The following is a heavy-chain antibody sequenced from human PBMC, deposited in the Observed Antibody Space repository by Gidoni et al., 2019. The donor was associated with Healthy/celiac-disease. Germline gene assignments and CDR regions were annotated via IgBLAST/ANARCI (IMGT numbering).Heavy chain of an antibody. CDR3: AKADYYYYYMDV. CDR1: GFTFDDYA. Sequence: EVQLVESGGGLVTPGRSLRLSCAASGFTFDDYAMHWVRQAPGKGLEWVSGISWKSGSIGYADSVKGRFTISRDNAKNSLYLQMNSLRAEDTALYYCAKADYYYYYMDVWGKGTTVTVSS. J-gene: IGHJ6*03. CDR2: ISWKSGSI. V-gene: IGHV3-9*01.